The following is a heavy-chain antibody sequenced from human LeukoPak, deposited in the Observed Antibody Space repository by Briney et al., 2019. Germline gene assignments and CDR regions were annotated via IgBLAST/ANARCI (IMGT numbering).Heavy chain of an antibody. D-gene: IGHD5-18*01. CDR1: GFTFSDYY. Sequence: GSLRLSCAASGFTFSDYYMSWVRQAPGKGLEWVSYISSSSSTIYYADSVKGRFTISRDNAKNSLYLQMNSLRAEDTAVYYCARERRPHSYGLPIDAFDIWGQGTMVTVSS. V-gene: IGHV3-11*04. CDR2: ISSSSSTI. J-gene: IGHJ3*02. CDR3: ARERRPHSYGLPIDAFDI.